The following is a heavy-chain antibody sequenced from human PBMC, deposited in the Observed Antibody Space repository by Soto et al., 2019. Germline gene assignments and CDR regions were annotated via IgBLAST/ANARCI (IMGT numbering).Heavy chain of an antibody. D-gene: IGHD3-10*01. J-gene: IGHJ6*02. Sequence: PSETLSLTCTVSGGSISNGAYYSTWIRQHPGKGLEWIGYIYYSGATSYNPSLKSRVTISVDTSKNQFSLKLSSVTAADTAVYQCVRDRPGGSESYPFSMDVWGRGTTVTVSS. CDR3: VRDRPGGSESYPFSMDV. V-gene: IGHV4-31*03. CDR1: GGSISNGAYY. CDR2: IYYSGAT.